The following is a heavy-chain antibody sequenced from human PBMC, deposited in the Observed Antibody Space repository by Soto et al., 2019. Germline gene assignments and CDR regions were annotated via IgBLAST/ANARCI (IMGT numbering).Heavy chain of an antibody. D-gene: IGHD1-20*01. V-gene: IGHV4-59*01. J-gene: IGHJ4*02. CDR1: GGSISSYY. Sequence: SETLSLTCTVSGGSISSYYWSWIRQPPGKGLEWIGYIYYSGSTNYNPSLKSRVTISVDTSKNQFSLKLSSVTAADTAVYYCARTSEGITDDYWGQGTLVTVSS. CDR3: ARTSEGITDDY. CDR2: IYYSGST.